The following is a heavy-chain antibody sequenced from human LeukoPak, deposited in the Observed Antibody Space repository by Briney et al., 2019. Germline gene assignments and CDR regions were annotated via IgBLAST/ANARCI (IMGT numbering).Heavy chain of an antibody. CDR1: GFSISNDY. J-gene: IGHJ4*02. V-gene: IGHV3-11*01. Sequence: GGSLRLSCAASGFSISNDYMGWIRQGPGKGLEWLSYISGGSEYISYADSVKGRFTISRDNAKQSLYLQMNSLRAEDTAVYYCATGSQIREADYWGQGTLVTVSS. D-gene: IGHD3-10*01. CDR2: ISGGSEYI. CDR3: ATGSQIREADY.